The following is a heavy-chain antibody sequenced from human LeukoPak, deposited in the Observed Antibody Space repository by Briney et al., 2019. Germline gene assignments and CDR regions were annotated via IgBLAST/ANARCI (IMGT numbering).Heavy chain of an antibody. CDR3: ANGKSENNSGWPRGTF. D-gene: IGHD5-12*01. J-gene: IGHJ4*02. Sequence: GGSLRLSCAASGFTFSSYAMTWVRQAPGKGLEWVSSISASGDSTNYADSVKGRFTISRDNSKNTLYLQMNSLRAEDAAVYYCANGKSENNSGWPRGTFWGQGTLVTVSS. V-gene: IGHV3-23*01. CDR1: GFTFSSYA. CDR2: ISASGDST.